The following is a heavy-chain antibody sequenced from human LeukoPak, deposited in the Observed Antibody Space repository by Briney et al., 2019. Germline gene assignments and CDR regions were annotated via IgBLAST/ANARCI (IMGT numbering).Heavy chain of an antibody. CDR3: ARDQGLTAPPPYGLDV. CDR2: IIPVLNIT. J-gene: IGHJ6*02. V-gene: IGHV1-69*04. D-gene: IGHD5-18*01. Sequence: ASVPVSCTTSGGTFTTSAITWVRQAPGQGLEWMGRIIPVLNITTYAQRFQGRVTITADTSTSTVYMELSSLRSEETAVYYCARDQGLTAPPPYGLDVWGQGTTVIVSS. CDR1: GGTFTTSA.